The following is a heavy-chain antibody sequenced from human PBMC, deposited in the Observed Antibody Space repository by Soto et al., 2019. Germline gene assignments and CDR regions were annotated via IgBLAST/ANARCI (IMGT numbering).Heavy chain of an antibody. V-gene: IGHV4-31*03. CDR3: ARGAAAAMDFDY. Sequence: SETLSLTCTVSGGSISSGGYYWSWIRQHPGKGLEWIGYIYYSGSTYYNPSPKSRVTISVDTSKNQFSLKLSSVTAADTAVYYCARGAAAAMDFDYWGQGTLVTVSS. J-gene: IGHJ4*02. CDR1: GGSISSGGYY. D-gene: IGHD2-2*01. CDR2: IYYSGST.